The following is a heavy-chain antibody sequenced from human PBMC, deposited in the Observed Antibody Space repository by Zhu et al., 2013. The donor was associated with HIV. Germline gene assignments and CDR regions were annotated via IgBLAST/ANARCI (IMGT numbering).Heavy chain of an antibody. V-gene: IGHV1-18*01. CDR1: GYPFSSYA. CDR2: ISVYNGNT. Sequence: QVQLVQSAAEVTKPGASVKVSCRASGYPFSSYAISWVRQAPGQGLEWMGWISVYNGNTKYAQKFQGRVTMTTDTSTSTAYMELRSLRSDDTAVYYCARDLYSTSSRPFDVWGQGTMVTVSS. J-gene: IGHJ3*01. CDR3: ARDLYSTSSRPFDV. D-gene: IGHD4-4*01.